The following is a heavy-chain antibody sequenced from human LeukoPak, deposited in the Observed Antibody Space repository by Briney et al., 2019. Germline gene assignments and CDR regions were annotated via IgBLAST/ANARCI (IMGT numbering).Heavy chain of an antibody. CDR3: ARGGGWDCSGTTCYALVFDY. V-gene: IGHV3-48*03. Sequence: GGSLRLSCAASGFTFSSYEMNWVRQAPGKGLEWVSYISSSGSTIYYADSVKGRFTIPRDNAGNSLYLQMNSLRAEDTAVYYCARGGGWDCSGTTCYALVFDYWGQGTLVTVSS. CDR2: ISSSGSTI. D-gene: IGHD2-2*01. J-gene: IGHJ4*02. CDR1: GFTFSSYE.